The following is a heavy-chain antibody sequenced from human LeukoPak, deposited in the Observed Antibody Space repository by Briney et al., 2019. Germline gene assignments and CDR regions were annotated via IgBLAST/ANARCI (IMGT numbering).Heavy chain of an antibody. Sequence: GGSLRLSCAASGFTFSSYAMSWVRQAPGKGLEWVSAISGSGGSTYYADSVKGRFTISRDNSENSLYLQMNSLRAEDTAVYYCAREKGVLRYFDWLSGAFDIWGQGTMVTVSS. J-gene: IGHJ3*02. CDR1: GFTFSSYA. V-gene: IGHV3-23*01. CDR2: ISGSGGST. D-gene: IGHD3-9*01. CDR3: AREKGVLRYFDWLSGAFDI.